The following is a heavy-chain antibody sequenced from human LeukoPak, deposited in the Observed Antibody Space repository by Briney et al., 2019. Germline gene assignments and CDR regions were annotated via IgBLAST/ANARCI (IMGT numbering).Heavy chain of an antibody. D-gene: IGHD3-22*01. J-gene: IGHJ4*02. CDR2: ISYDGSNK. CDR1: GFTFSGSP. V-gene: IGHV3-30*04. Sequence: PGGSLRLSCAASGFTFSGSPMHWVRQAPGKGLEWVAVISYDGSNKYYADSVKGRFTISRDNSKNTLYLQMNSLRAEDTAVYYCAKSEVVVIKAYPDYWGQGTLVTVSS. CDR3: AKSEVVVIKAYPDY.